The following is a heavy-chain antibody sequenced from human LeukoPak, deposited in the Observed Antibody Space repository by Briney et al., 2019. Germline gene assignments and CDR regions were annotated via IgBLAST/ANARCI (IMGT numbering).Heavy chain of an antibody. V-gene: IGHV4-59*01. CDR3: ARDVGGWFDP. D-gene: IGHD2-15*01. CDR2: IYYSGST. J-gene: IGHJ5*02. CDR1: GGSIGSYY. Sequence: SETLSLTCTVSGGSIGSYYWSWIRQPPGKGLEWIGYIYYSGSTNYNPSLKSRDTISVDTSKNQFSLKLSSVTAADTAVYYCARDVGGWFDPWGQGTLVTVSS.